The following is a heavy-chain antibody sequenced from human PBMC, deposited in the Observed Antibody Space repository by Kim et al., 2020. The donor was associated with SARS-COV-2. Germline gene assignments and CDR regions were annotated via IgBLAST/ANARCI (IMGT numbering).Heavy chain of an antibody. V-gene: IGHV3-33*06. CDR3: AKPPYDLLTDYHADSGMDV. D-gene: IGHD3-9*01. CDR2: IWYDGSNK. J-gene: IGHJ6*02. CDR1: GFSFSDFG. Sequence: GGSLRLSCAASGFSFSDFGMHWVRQAPGKGLEWVAVIWYDGSNKYYADSVKGRFTVSRDNSKNTLYLQMSSLKAEDTAVYYCAKPPYDLLTDYHADSGMDVWGQGTTVTVSS.